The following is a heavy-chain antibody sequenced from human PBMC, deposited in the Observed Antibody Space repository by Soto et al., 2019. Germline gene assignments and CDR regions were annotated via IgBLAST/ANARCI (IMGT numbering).Heavy chain of an antibody. D-gene: IGHD1-26*01. Sequence: EVQLVESGGGLVQPGGSLRLSCTGSGFTLSDHYIDWVRQAPGKGLEWVGRSRDKAQGYSTTYAASLKGRFTTSRDESKNSVYLQMNSLKTEDTAMYFCARGTHSYSGSHELDAWGLGTLVTVSS. J-gene: IGHJ5*02. CDR2: SRDKAQGYST. V-gene: IGHV3-72*01. CDR3: ARGTHSYSGSHELDA. CDR1: GFTLSDHY.